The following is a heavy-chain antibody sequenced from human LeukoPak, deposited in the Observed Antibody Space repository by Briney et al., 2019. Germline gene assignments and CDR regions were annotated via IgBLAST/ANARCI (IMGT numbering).Heavy chain of an antibody. D-gene: IGHD4/OR15-4a*01. V-gene: IGHV3-53*01. CDR2: IYSDNT. Sequence: GGSLRLSCAASGFIFKSYWMSWVRQAPGKGLEWVSFIYSDNTHYSDSVKGRFTISRDNSKNTLYLQMNSLRAEDTAVYYCARRAGAYSHPYDYWGQGTLVTVSS. CDR1: GFIFKSYW. J-gene: IGHJ4*02. CDR3: ARRAGAYSHPYDY.